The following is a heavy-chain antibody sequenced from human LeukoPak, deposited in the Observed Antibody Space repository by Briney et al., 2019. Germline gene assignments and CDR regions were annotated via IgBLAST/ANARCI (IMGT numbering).Heavy chain of an antibody. CDR1: GFTVSSNY. CDR2: IYSGGST. J-gene: IGHJ4*02. V-gene: IGHV3-53*01. Sequence: PGGSLRLSCAASGFTVSSNYMIWVLQAPGKGLEWVSLIYSGGSTYYADSVKGRFTISRDNSKNTLYLQMNSLRAEDTAVYYCAKGFGYCGGDCYFDYWGQGTLVTVSS. CDR3: AKGFGYCGGDCYFDY. D-gene: IGHD2-21*02.